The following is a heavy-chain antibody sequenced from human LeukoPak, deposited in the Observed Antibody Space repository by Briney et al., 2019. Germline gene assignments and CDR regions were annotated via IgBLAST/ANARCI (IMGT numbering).Heavy chain of an antibody. V-gene: IGHV1-69*01. J-gene: IGHJ6*02. CDR1: GGTFSSYA. Sequence: VASVTVSCKASGGTFSSYAISWVRQAPGQGLEWMGGIIPIFGTANYAQKFQGRVTITADESTSTAYMELSSLRSEDTAVYYCAASYFRLVRDMDVWGQGTTVTVSS. CDR3: AASYFRLVRDMDV. D-gene: IGHD3-10*01. CDR2: IIPIFGTA.